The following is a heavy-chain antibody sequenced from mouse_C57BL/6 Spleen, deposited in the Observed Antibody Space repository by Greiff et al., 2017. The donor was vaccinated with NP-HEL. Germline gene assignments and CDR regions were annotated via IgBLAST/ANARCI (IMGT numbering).Heavy chain of an antibody. CDR3: ARNYGSSPRAMDY. CDR1: GYTFTDYY. V-gene: IGHV1-19*01. Sequence: EVQLQQSGPVLVKPGASVKMSCKASGYTFTDYYMNWVKQSHGKSLEWIGVINPYNGGTSYNQKFKGKATLTVDKSSSTAYMELNSLTSEDSAVYYCARNYGSSPRAMDYWGQGTSVTVSS. D-gene: IGHD1-1*01. J-gene: IGHJ4*01. CDR2: INPYNGGT.